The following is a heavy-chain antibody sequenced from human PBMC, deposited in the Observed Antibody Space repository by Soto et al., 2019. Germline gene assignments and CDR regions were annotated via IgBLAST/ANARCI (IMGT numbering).Heavy chain of an antibody. CDR1: GLTFSNYE. CDR3: AKPLKGVDPYSSSWYASADY. D-gene: IGHD6-13*01. CDR2: ITTTGSTK. J-gene: IGHJ4*02. V-gene: IGHV3-48*03. Sequence: GGSLRLSCAASGLTFSNYEMTWVRQAPGKGLEWVSYITTTGSTKYYADSVKGRFTISRDNAKKSVYLQMNSLRAEDTAVYYCAKPLKGVDPYSSSWYASADYWGQGTLVTVSS.